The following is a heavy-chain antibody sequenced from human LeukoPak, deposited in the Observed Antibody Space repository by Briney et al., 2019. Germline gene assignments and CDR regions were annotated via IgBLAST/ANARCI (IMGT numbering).Heavy chain of an antibody. D-gene: IGHD3-16*01. J-gene: IGHJ4*02. CDR3: TTVDYVWSGDY. V-gene: IGHV3-15*01. CDR2: IKSKTDGGTT. Sequence: LEWVGRIKSKTDGGTTDYAAPVKGRFTISRDDSKNTLYLQMNSLKTEDTAVYYCTTVDYVWSGDYWGQGTLVTVFS.